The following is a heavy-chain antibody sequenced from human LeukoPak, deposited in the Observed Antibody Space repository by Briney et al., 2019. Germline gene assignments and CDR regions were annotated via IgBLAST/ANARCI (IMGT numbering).Heavy chain of an antibody. Sequence: GGSLRLSCAASGFTFSDYNMRWIRQAPGKGLEWVSSISRSGSTKYYADSVKGRFTISRDNAKNSLFLQMNSLRAEDTAVYYCAKDRTMITFGGVIIDYWGQGTLVTVSS. V-gene: IGHV3-11*01. J-gene: IGHJ4*02. D-gene: IGHD3-16*01. CDR1: GFTFSDYN. CDR2: ISRSGSTK. CDR3: AKDRTMITFGGVIIDY.